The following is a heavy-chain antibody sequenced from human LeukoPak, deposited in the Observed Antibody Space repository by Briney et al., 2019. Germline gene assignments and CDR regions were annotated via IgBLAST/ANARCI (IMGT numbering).Heavy chain of an antibody. V-gene: IGHV3-7*01. CDR2: IKQDGSEK. CDR3: ARDISSSWYVDLNWFDP. J-gene: IGHJ5*02. CDR1: GFTFSSYW. Sequence: TGGSLRLSCAASGFTFSSYWMSWVRQAPGKGLEWVANIKQDGSEKYYVDSVKGRFTISRDNAKNSLHLQMNSLRAEDTAVYYCARDISSSWYVDLNWFDPWGQGTLVTVSS. D-gene: IGHD6-13*01.